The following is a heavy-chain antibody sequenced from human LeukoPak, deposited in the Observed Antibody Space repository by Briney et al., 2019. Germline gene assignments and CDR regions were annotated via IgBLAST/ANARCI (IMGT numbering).Heavy chain of an antibody. CDR2: IYYTGNT. V-gene: IGHV4-39*01. CDR3: ARRNWNYENWLDP. J-gene: IGHJ5*02. D-gene: IGHD1-7*01. CDR1: GGSISSSAYY. Sequence: PSETLSLTSTVSGGSISSSAYYWGWIRQLPGTGLEWIGSIYYTGNTYYNPSLKSRVTISVDTSNNQFFLKLTPVAAADTAVYYCARRNWNYENWLDPWGQGTLVTVSS.